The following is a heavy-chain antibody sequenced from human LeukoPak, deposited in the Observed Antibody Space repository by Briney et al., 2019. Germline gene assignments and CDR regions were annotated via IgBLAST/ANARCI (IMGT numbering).Heavy chain of an antibody. J-gene: IGHJ4*02. V-gene: IGHV4-39*01. CDR2: IYYSGST. CDR1: GGSISSSSYY. Sequence: PSETLSLTCTVSGGSISSSSYYWGWIRQPPGKGLEWIGSIYYSGSTYYNPSLKSRVTISVDTSKNQFSLKLSSVTAADTAVYYCARLDTAMVKKGTDYWGQGTLVTVSS. D-gene: IGHD5-18*01. CDR3: ARLDTAMVKKGTDY.